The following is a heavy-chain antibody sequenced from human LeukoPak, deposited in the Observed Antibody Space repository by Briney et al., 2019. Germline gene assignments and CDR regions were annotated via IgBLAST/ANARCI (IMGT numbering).Heavy chain of an antibody. CDR3: ARVETPGISGWPYYFDY. V-gene: IGHV4-38-2*01. CDR2: IFHTGST. Sequence: SETLSLTCAVSGFSINSGYFWGWIRQPPGMGLEWIATIFHTGSTYYNPSLEGRVTISVDTSKNQFSLKLSSVTAADTAVYYCARVETPGISGWPYYFDYWGQGTLVIVSS. CDR1: GFSINSGYF. J-gene: IGHJ4*02. D-gene: IGHD6-19*01.